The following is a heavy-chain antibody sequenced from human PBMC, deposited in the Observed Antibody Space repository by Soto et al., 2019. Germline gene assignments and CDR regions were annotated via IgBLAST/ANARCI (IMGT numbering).Heavy chain of an antibody. CDR3: ARRWGRTFDY. Sequence: PSETLSLTCTVCGGSIXSYYWSWIRQPPGKGLEWIGYIYYSGSTNYNPSLKSRVTISVDTSKNQFSLKLSSVTAADTAVYYCARRWGRTFDYWGQGTLVTVSS. D-gene: IGHD7-27*01. CDR1: GGSIXSYY. CDR2: IYYSGST. J-gene: IGHJ4*02. V-gene: IGHV4-59*08.